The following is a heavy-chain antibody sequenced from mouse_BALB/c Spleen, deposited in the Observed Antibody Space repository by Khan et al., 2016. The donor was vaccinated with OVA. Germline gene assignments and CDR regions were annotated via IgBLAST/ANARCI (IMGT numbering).Heavy chain of an antibody. V-gene: IGHV3-2*02. J-gene: IGHJ4*01. CDR2: ISYSGST. CDR1: GYSITSDYA. D-gene: IGHD1-1*01. Sequence: EVQLQESGPGLVKPSQSLSLTCTVTGYSITSDYAWDWIRQLPGNKLERMCNISYSGSTSYNPSLKSRISITRDTSKNQFFLQLNSMTTEDTATYYCARKNYYGYALDYWGQGTSVTVSS. CDR3: ARKNYYGYALDY.